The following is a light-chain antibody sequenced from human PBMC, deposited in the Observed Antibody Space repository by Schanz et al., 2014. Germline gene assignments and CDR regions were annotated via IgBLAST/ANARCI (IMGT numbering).Light chain of an antibody. J-gene: IGLJ2*01. Sequence: QSALTQPASVSGSPGQSITISCTGTSSDIGSYNFVSWYQQHPGKAPKLMIYEGTKRPSGVSNRFSGSKSDVTASLTISGLQAEDEADYYCSSYTVTSTLVFGGGTKLTVL. CDR1: SSDIGSYNF. V-gene: IGLV2-14*02. CDR2: EGT. CDR3: SSYTVTSTLV.